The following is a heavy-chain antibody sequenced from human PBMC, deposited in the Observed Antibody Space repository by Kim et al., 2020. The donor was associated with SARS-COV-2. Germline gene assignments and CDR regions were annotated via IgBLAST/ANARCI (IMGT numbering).Heavy chain of an antibody. J-gene: IGHJ4*02. Sequence: SETLSLTCTVSGGSISSSSYYWGWIRQPPGKGLEWIGSIYYSGSTYYNPSLKSRVTISVDTSKNQFSLKLSSVTAADTAVYYCARDSPKHDYWGQGTLVTVSS. CDR1: GGSISSSSYY. CDR3: ARDSPKHDY. V-gene: IGHV4-39*07. CDR2: IYYSGST.